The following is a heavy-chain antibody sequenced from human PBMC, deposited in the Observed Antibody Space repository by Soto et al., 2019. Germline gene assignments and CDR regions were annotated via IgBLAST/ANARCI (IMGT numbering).Heavy chain of an antibody. CDR3: ARAQTMVRGVLIPPPY. V-gene: IGHV4-34*01. CDR1: VGSFSVYY. Sequence: SGAPSVPCVVHVGSFSVYYWSWIGQPPGKGLDWIGEINHSGSTNYNPSLKSRVTISVDTSKNQFSLKLSSVTAADTAVYYCARAQTMVRGVLIPPPYWGQGTLVTVSS. D-gene: IGHD3-10*01. J-gene: IGHJ4*02. CDR2: INHSGST.